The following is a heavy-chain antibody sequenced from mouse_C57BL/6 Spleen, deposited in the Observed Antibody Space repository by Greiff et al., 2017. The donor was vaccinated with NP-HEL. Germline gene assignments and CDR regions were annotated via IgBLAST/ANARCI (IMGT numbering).Heavy chain of an antibody. D-gene: IGHD2-3*01. V-gene: IGHV1-18*01. Sequence: EVQLQQSGPELVKPGASVKIPCKASGYTFTDYNMDWVKQSHGKSLEWIGDINPNNGGTIYNQKFKGKATLTADKSSSTAYMQLSSLTSEDSAVYFCVIYDGYLGYAMDYWGQGTSVTVSS. CDR3: VIYDGYLGYAMDY. J-gene: IGHJ4*01. CDR1: GYTFTDYN. CDR2: INPNNGGT.